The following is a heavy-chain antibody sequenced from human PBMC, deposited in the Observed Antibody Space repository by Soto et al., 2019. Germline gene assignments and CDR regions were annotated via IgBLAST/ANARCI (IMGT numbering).Heavy chain of an antibody. Sequence: GESLKISCKGSGYSFTSYWIGWVRQMPGKGLEWMGIIYPGDSDTRYSPSFQGQVTISADKSISTAYLQWSSLKASDTAMYYCASLLQDIVVVPAAISSADYGMDVWGQGTTVTVSS. D-gene: IGHD2-2*01. CDR2: IYPGDSDT. CDR3: ASLLQDIVVVPAAISSADYGMDV. CDR1: GYSFTSYW. J-gene: IGHJ6*02. V-gene: IGHV5-51*01.